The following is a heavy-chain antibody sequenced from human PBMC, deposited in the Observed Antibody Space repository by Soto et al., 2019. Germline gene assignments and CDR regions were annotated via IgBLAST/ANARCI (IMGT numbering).Heavy chain of an antibody. V-gene: IGHV4-31*03. CDR2: RYYSEST. Sequence: SETLSLTCTVSGGSITTGVYYWSWIRHLPGKGLEWIGHRYYSESTYYNPSLKSRVSISLDTSKNQFSLRLSFVTAADTAMYYCARTKCSGGSCYSWSLDYWGQGTPVTVSS. CDR3: ARTKCSGGSCYSWSLDY. D-gene: IGHD2-15*01. CDR1: GGSITTGVYY. J-gene: IGHJ4*02.